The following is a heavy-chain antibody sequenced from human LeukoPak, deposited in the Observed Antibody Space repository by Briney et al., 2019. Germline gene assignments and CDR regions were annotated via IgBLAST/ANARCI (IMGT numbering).Heavy chain of an antibody. CDR2: INHSGST. J-gene: IGHJ6*02. Sequence: PSETLSLTCAVYGGSFSGYYWSWIRQPPGRGLEWIGEINHSGSTNYNPSLKSRGTISVDTSKNQFSLKLSSVTAADTAVYYCARTFRTRYCSGGSCYGYYYYGMDVWGQGTTVTVSS. CDR1: GGSFSGYY. V-gene: IGHV4-34*01. D-gene: IGHD2-15*01. CDR3: ARTFRTRYCSGGSCYGYYYYGMDV.